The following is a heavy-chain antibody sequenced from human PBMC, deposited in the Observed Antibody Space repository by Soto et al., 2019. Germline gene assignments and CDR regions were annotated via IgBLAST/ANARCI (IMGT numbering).Heavy chain of an antibody. D-gene: IGHD7-27*01. CDR2: ISYDGTNK. Sequence: GGSLRLSCAASGFSFSISPMHWVRQAPGKGPEWVALISYDGTNKFYADSVKGRFTISRDNSKSTLYLQVGSLRPEDAAVYYCARDPKTSGGQHWAFNYFDSWGQGTLVTVSS. CDR3: ARDPKTSGGQHWAFNYFDS. J-gene: IGHJ4*02. V-gene: IGHV3-30-3*01. CDR1: GFSFSISP.